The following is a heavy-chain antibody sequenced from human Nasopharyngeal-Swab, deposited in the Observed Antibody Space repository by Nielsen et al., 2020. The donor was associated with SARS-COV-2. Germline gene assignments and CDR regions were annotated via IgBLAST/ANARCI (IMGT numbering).Heavy chain of an antibody. CDR3: AKVEGRWEPYKYYFDY. Sequence: GESLKISCAASGLTFSSYAMSWVRQAPGKGLEWVSAISGSGGSTYYADSVKGRFTISRDNSKNTLYLQMNSLRAEDTAVYYCAKVEGRWEPYKYYFDYWGQGTLVTVSS. CDR1: GLTFSSYA. CDR2: ISGSGGST. D-gene: IGHD1-26*01. J-gene: IGHJ4*02. V-gene: IGHV3-23*01.